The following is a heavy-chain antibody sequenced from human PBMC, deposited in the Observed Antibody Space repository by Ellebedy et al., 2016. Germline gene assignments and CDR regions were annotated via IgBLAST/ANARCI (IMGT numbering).Heavy chain of an antibody. CDR1: GLTFSNFF. CDR3: RQGHYFDQ. V-gene: IGHV3-23*01. CDR2: ISGAGYTT. Sequence: GGSLRLSXAASGLTFSNFFMSWVRQAPGKGLEWVSTISGAGYTTFFADSVKGRFTISRDNSKNTLYLQMNNLRVEDTALYYCRQGHYFDQWGQGALVTVSS. J-gene: IGHJ4*02.